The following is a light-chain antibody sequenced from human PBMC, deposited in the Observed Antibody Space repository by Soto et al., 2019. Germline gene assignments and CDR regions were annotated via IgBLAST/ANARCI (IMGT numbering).Light chain of an antibody. Sequence: DIQMTQSPSSLSASVGDRVTIACRASQSISSYLNWYQQKPVKAPKLLIYAASSLQSGVPSRFSGSGSGTDFTLTISSLQPEDFATYYCQQSYSTSITFGQGKRLEIK. CDR3: QQSYSTSIT. CDR2: AAS. CDR1: QSISSY. J-gene: IGKJ5*01. V-gene: IGKV1-39*01.